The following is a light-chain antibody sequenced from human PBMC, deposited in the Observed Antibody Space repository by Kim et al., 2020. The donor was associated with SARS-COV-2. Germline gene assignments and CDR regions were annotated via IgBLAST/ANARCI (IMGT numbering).Light chain of an antibody. J-gene: IGKJ1*01. CDR2: DAS. CDR3: QQRSNWPGT. V-gene: IGKV3-11*01. Sequence: PGERATLSCRASQSVGSYFAWYQQKPGQAPRLLVYDASKRATGIPARFSGSGSGTDFTLTISSLEPEDFAVYYCQQRSNWPGTFGQGTKVDI. CDR1: QSVGSY.